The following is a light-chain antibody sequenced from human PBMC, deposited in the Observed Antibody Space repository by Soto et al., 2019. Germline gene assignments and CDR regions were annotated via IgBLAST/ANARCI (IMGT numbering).Light chain of an antibody. V-gene: IGLV1-40*01. CDR3: QSYDSSLSGSV. CDR2: GNS. Sequence: QSVLTQPPSVSGAPGQRVTSSCTGSSSNIGAGYDVHWYQQLPGTPPKLLIYGNSNRPSGVPDRFSGSKSGTSASLAITGLQAEDEADYYCQSYDSSLSGSVFGGGTKLTVL. J-gene: IGLJ2*01. CDR1: SSNIGAGYD.